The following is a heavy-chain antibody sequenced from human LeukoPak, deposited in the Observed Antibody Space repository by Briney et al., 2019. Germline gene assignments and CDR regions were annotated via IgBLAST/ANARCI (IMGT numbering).Heavy chain of an antibody. D-gene: IGHD2-8*01. CDR2: IKQDGSEK. CDR1: GFTFSSYW. J-gene: IGHJ4*02. Sequence: GGSLRLSCAASGFTFSSYWMSWVRQAPGKGLEWVANIKQDGSEKYYVDSVKGRFTISRDNAKNSLYLQMNSLRAEDTAVCYCARGGGLYGLAPFDYWGQGTLVTVSS. CDR3: ARGGGLYGLAPFDY. V-gene: IGHV3-7*01.